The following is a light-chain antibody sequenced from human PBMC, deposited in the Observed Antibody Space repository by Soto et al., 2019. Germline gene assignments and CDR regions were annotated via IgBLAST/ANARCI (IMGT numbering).Light chain of an antibody. V-gene: IGKV1-5*01. J-gene: IGKJ2*01. Sequence: DIQMTQSPSTLSASVGDRVTITCRASQSISSWFAWYQQKPGKAPKLLIYDASSLESGVPSRFSGSGSGTEFTLTISSLQPDDFAPYYCQQYNSYSYTFGQGTKLEIK. CDR2: DAS. CDR1: QSISSW. CDR3: QQYNSYSYT.